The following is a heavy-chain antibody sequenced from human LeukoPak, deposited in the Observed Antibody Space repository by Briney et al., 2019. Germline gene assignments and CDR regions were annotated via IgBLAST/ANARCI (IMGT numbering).Heavy chain of an antibody. Sequence: SETLSLTCTVSGGSISSGDYYWSWIRQPPGKGLEWIGYIYYSGSTYYNPSLKSRVTISVDTSKNQFSLKLSSVTAADTAVYYCARERGGSQYYFDYWGQGTLVTVSS. CDR2: IYYSGST. J-gene: IGHJ4*02. D-gene: IGHD2-15*01. CDR3: ARERGGSQYYFDY. V-gene: IGHV4-30-4*01. CDR1: GGSISSGDYY.